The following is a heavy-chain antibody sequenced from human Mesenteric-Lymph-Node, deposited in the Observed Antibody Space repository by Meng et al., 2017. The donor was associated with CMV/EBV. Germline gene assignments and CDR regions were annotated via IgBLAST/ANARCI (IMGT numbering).Heavy chain of an antibody. J-gene: IGHJ4*02. CDR1: YSFPLYW. D-gene: IGHD2-2*01. CDR2: IYPGDSDT. Sequence: YSFPLYWIGWVRQMPGKGLEWMGIIYPGDSDTRYSPSFQGQVTISADKSISTAYLQWSSLKASDTAMYYCARRGQYCSSTSCLIFDYWGQGTLVTVSS. CDR3: ARRGQYCSSTSCLIFDY. V-gene: IGHV5-51*01.